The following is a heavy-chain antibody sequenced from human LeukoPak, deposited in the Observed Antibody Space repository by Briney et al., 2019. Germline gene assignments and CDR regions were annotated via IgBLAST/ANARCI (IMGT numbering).Heavy chain of an antibody. Sequence: PGGSLRLSCAASGFPFSSYAMSWVRQAPGKGLEWISAIDDGGTSTYYPDSVKGRFTISRDNSKSTLYLQMNSLRAGDTAVYYCAKRVPYRSSSVYFDCWGQGTLVTVSS. CDR3: AKRVPYRSSSVYFDC. CDR1: GFPFSSYA. D-gene: IGHD6-6*01. J-gene: IGHJ4*02. V-gene: IGHV3-23*01. CDR2: IDDGGTST.